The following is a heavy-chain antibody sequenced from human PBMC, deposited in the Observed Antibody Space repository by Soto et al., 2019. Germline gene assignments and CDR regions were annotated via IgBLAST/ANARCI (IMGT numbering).Heavy chain of an antibody. CDR1: GYTFTSYY. D-gene: IGHD6-13*01. J-gene: IGHJ4*02. CDR3: ARDRGSSSSWPPLYYFDY. V-gene: IGHV1-46*01. Sequence: QVQLVQSGAEVKKPGASVKVSCKASGYTFTSYYMHWVRQAPGQGLEWMGIINPSGGSTSYAQKCQGRVTKTRDTSTSTVYMELSSLRSEDTAVYYCARDRGSSSSWPPLYYFDYWGQGTLVTVSS. CDR2: INPSGGST.